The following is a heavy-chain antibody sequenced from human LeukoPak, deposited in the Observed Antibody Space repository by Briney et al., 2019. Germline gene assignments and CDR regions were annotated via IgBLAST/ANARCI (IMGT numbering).Heavy chain of an antibody. CDR3: ARVGAAGRKFDY. Sequence: SETLSLTCAVYGGSFSGYYWSWIRQPPGKGLEWIGEINHSGSTNYNPSLKSRVTISVDTSKNQFSLKLSSVTAADTAVYYCARVGAAGRKFDYWGQGTRVTVSS. D-gene: IGHD6-13*01. CDR1: GGSFSGYY. J-gene: IGHJ4*02. CDR2: INHSGST. V-gene: IGHV4-34*01.